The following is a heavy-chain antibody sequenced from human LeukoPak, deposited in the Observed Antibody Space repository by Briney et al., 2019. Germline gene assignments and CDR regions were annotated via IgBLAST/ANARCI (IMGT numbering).Heavy chain of an antibody. D-gene: IGHD2-15*01. J-gene: IGHJ3*02. Sequence: SETLSLTCTVSGGSISNYYWSWIRQPAGKGLEWIGYIYHSGSTYYNPSLKSRVTISVDRSKNQFSLKLSSVTAADTAVYYCAREYCSGGSCYNAFDIWGQGTMVTVSS. CDR1: GGSISNYY. V-gene: IGHV4-59*12. CDR3: AREYCSGGSCYNAFDI. CDR2: IYHSGST.